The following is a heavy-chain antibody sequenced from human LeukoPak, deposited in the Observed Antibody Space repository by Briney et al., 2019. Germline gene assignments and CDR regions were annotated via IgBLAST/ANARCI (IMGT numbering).Heavy chain of an antibody. J-gene: IGHJ4*02. CDR3: SRDHSSGYYSFDY. V-gene: IGHV3-21*01. CDR1: GFPFSNSN. CDR2: ISSSSSYI. Sequence: PGGSLRLSCATSGFPFSNSNMNWVRQAPGKGLEWVSSISSSSSYIYYADSVKGRFTISRDNAKNSLYLQIHSLRAEDTAVYYCSRDHSSGYYSFDYWGQGTLVTVSS. D-gene: IGHD3-22*01.